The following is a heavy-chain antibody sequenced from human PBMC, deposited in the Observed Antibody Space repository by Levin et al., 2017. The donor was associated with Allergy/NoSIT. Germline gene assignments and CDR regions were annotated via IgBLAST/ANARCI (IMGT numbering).Heavy chain of an antibody. Sequence: SETLSLTCTVSSGSISSGDYYWSWIRQPPGKGLEWIGYIYHSGSTYYSPSLESRLTMSVDTSKNQFSLRLSSVTAADTAVYYCARGNRGFDFWGQGTLVTVSS. CDR2: IYHSGST. J-gene: IGHJ4*02. CDR1: SGSISSGDYY. CDR3: ARGNRGFDF. V-gene: IGHV4-30-4*01.